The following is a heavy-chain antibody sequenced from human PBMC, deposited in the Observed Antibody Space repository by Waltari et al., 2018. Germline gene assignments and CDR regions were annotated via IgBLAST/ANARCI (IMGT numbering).Heavy chain of an antibody. J-gene: IGHJ6*03. V-gene: IGHV4-34*01. D-gene: IGHD6-19*01. CDR3: ARGRAVADYYYYYYMDV. Sequence: QVQLQQWGAGLLKPSETLSLTRAGYGGSLSGYYWSWIRQPPGKGLEWIGEINHSGSTNYNPSLKSRVTISVDTSKNQFSLKLSSVTAADTAVYYCARGRAVADYYYYYYMDVWGKGTTVTVSS. CDR1: GGSLSGYY. CDR2: INHSGST.